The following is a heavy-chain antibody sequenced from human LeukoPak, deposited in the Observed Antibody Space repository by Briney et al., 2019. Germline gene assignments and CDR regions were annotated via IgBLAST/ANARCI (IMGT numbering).Heavy chain of an antibody. V-gene: IGHV1-2*02. CDR2: INPNSGGT. CDR1: KYTFAGYY. CDR3: ARRKGSGRTDVLDI. D-gene: IGHD3-10*01. Sequence: GASVKVSCKASKYTFAGYYMHWVRQAPGQGLEWMGWINPNSGGTNYAQKFQGRVTMTRDTSLSTAYMDLSRLRSDDTAVYYCARRKGSGRTDVLDIWGQGTMVTISS. J-gene: IGHJ3*02.